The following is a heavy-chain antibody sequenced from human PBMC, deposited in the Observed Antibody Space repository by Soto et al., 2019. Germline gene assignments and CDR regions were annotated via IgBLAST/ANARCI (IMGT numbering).Heavy chain of an antibody. D-gene: IGHD3-3*01. Sequence: ASVKVSCKASGYTFTSYAMHWVRQAPGQRLEWMGWINAYNGNTNYAQKLQGRVTMTTDTSTSTAYMELRSLRSDDTAVYYCARDTLRFLEWLLSPWFDPWGQGTLVTSPQ. CDR1: GYTFTSYA. CDR3: ARDTLRFLEWLLSPWFDP. V-gene: IGHV1-18*01. J-gene: IGHJ5*02. CDR2: INAYNGNT.